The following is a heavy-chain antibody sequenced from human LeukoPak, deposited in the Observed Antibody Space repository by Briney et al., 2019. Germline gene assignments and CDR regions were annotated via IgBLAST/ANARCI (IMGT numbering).Heavy chain of an antibody. CDR3: ARQAVARPFDL. J-gene: IGHJ3*01. CDR1: GFIFSDYI. V-gene: IGHV3-21*06. CDR2: ISSSSAYI. Sequence: GGALRLSCVASGFIFSDYIMDWVRQAPGKGLGWVSSISSSSAYIFYSDSVKGRFTISRDNAQSSLYLQMNSLRAGDTAVYYCARQAVARPFDLWGQGTMVAVSS.